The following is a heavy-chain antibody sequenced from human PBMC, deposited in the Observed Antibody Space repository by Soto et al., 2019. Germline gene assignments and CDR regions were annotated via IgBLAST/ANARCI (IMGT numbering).Heavy chain of an antibody. CDR1: GFSLSTTGVG. J-gene: IGHJ4*02. Sequence: QITLKESGPTLVKPTQTLTLTCTFSGFSLSTTGVGVAWIRQPPGKALEWLALTYWEDAKNYSPSLKRRITTTXYTSTNQVVLTMTNMDPADTATYYCARKRTIFVVVPIPFVDHWGQGALVTVSS. V-gene: IGHV2-5*02. CDR3: ARKRTIFVVVPIPFVDH. D-gene: IGHD3-3*01. CDR2: TYWEDAK.